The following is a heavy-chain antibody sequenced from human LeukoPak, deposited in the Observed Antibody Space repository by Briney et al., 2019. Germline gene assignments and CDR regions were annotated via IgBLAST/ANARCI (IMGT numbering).Heavy chain of an antibody. V-gene: IGHV1-2*02. J-gene: IGHJ4*02. D-gene: IGHD5-24*01. CDR1: GYTFTGYY. CDR2: INPNSGGT. CDR3: ARVELSRSPRTVFDY. Sequence: GASVKVSCKASGYTFTGYYMHWVRQAPGQGLEWMGWINPNSGGTNYAQKFQGRVTMTRDTSISTAYMELSRLRSDDTAVYYCARVELSRSPRTVFDYWGQGTLVTVSS.